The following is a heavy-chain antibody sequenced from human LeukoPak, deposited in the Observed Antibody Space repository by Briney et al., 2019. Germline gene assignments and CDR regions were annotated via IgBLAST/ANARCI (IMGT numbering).Heavy chain of an antibody. CDR1: GGSISSHY. CDR2: IHTSGIT. V-gene: IGHV4-4*07. Sequence: PSETLSLTCTVSGGSISSHYWSWIRQPAGKGLEYIGRIHTSGITNYNPSLKSRITMSGDTSKNQFSLKLSSVTAADTAVYYCARDLGSNYVYFDYWGQEAWSPSPQ. CDR3: ARDLGSNYVYFDY. J-gene: IGHJ4*01. D-gene: IGHD1-26*01.